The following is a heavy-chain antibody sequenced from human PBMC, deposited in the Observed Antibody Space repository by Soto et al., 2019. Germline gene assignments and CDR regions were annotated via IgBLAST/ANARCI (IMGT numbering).Heavy chain of an antibody. CDR2: ISYDGSNK. J-gene: IGHJ4*02. CDR1: GFTFSSYA. Sequence: GGSLRLSCAASGFTFSSYAMHWVRQAPGKGLEWVAVISYDGSNKYYADSVKGRFTISRDNSKNTLYLQMNSLRAEDTAVYYCARVTSSGYLPRPRGYFDYWGQGTLVTVSS. CDR3: ARVTSSGYLPRPRGYFDY. V-gene: IGHV3-30-3*01. D-gene: IGHD3-22*01.